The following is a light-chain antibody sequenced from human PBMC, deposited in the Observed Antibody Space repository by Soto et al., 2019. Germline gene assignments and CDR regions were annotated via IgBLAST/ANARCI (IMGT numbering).Light chain of an antibody. CDR3: QKYNNWPRT. CDR2: GAS. V-gene: IGKV3-15*01. J-gene: IGKJ1*01. CDR1: QSVSIN. Sequence: EIVMTQSPATLSVSPGERATLSCRASQSVSINLAWYQQKPGQVPRLLIYGASIRATGIPARFSGSGSGTEFTLTINRLQSEDFEVYYCQKYNNWPRTFGQGTKV.